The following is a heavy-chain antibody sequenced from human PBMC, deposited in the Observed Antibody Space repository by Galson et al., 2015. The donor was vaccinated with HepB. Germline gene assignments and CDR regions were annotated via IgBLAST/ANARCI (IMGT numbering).Heavy chain of an antibody. Sequence: SVKVSCKVSGYTLTELSMHWVRQAPGKGLEWMGGFDPEDGETIYAQKFQGRVTMTEDTSTDTAYMELSSLRSEDTAVCYCATPDGGATRSSSPFDYWGQGTLVTVSS. CDR3: ATPDGGATRSSSPFDY. CDR2: FDPEDGET. CDR1: GYTLTELS. J-gene: IGHJ4*02. D-gene: IGHD6-6*01. V-gene: IGHV1-24*01.